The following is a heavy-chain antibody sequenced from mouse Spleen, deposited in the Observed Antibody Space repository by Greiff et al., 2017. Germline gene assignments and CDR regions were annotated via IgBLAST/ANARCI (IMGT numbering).Heavy chain of an antibody. CDR1: GYTFTDYY. J-gene: IGHJ2*01. CDR3: ARDHSSSYLYYFDY. Sequence: QVQLQQSGAELVRPGASVKLSCKASGYTFTDYYINWVKQRPGQGLEWIARIYPGSGDTYYNEKFKGKATLTAEKSSSTAYMQLSSLTSEDSAVYFCARDHSSSYLYYFDYWGQGTTLTVSS. V-gene: IGHV1-76*01. D-gene: IGHD1-1*01. CDR2: IYPGSGDT.